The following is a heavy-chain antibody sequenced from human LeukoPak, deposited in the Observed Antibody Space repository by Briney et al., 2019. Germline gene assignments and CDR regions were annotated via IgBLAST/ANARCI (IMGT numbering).Heavy chain of an antibody. CDR3: ATGAGKGRGYSGYDQGNHVY. D-gene: IGHD5-12*01. J-gene: IGHJ4*02. CDR1: GYTLTELS. V-gene: IGHV1-24*01. Sequence: GASVKVSCKVSGYTLTELSMHWVRQAPGKGLEWMGGFDPEDGETIYAQKFQGRVTMTEDTSTDTAYMELSSLRSEDTAVYYCATGAGKGRGYSGYDQGNHVYWGQGTLVTVSS. CDR2: FDPEDGET.